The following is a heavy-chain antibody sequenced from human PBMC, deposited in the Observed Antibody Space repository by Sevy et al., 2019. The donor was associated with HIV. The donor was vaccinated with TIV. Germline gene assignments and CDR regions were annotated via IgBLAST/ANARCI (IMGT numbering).Heavy chain of an antibody. V-gene: IGHV3-48*02. J-gene: IGHJ1*01. CDR3: ARAGNDYGDYDEYFQH. Sequence: GGSLRLSCAASGFTFSSYSMNWVRQAPGKGLEWVSYISSSSSTIYYADSVKGRFTISRDNAKNSLSLQMNSLRDEDTAVYYCARAGNDYGDYDEYFQHWGQGTLVTVSS. CDR1: GFTFSSYS. D-gene: IGHD4-17*01. CDR2: ISSSSSTI.